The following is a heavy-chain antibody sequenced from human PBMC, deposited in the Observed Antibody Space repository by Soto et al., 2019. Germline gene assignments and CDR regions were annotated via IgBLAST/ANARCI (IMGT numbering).Heavy chain of an antibody. D-gene: IGHD3-16*01. CDR2: MNPNRGNT. J-gene: IGHJ5*02. Sequence: ASVKFSFKASGYTFTSYDINWLRQATGQGLEWMGWMNPNRGNTGYAQKFQGRVTMTRNTSISTAYMEPSSLRSEDTAVYYCARGVRFEGNWFDPWGQGTLVTVSS. V-gene: IGHV1-8*01. CDR1: GYTFTSYD. CDR3: ARGVRFEGNWFDP.